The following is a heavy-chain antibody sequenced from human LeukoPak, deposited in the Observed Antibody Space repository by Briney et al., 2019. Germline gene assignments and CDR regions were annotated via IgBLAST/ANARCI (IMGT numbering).Heavy chain of an antibody. CDR3: VRDWEGFNFDI. V-gene: IGHV4-59*02. J-gene: IGHJ3*02. CDR1: GGSVRSYH. Sequence: PETLSLTCTVSGGSVRSYHWSWIRQSPGEGLEWIAYIHNSGGTRYNPSLQSRVTISVDTSKNQFSLKLRSVTAADTAVYYCVRDWEGFNFDIWGQGTMVTVSS. CDR2: IHNSGGT. D-gene: IGHD1-26*01.